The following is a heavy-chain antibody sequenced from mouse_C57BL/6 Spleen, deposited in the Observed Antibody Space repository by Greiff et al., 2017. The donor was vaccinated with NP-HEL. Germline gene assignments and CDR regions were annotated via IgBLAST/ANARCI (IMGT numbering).Heavy chain of an antibody. CDR1: GYTFTDYE. D-gene: IGHD2-5*01. Sequence: QVQLQQSGAELVRPGASVTLSCKASGYTFTDYEMHWVKQTPVHGLEWIGAIDPETGGTAYNQKFKGKAILTADKSSSTAYMELRSLTSEDSAVYYCTMPAYYSNFGDYWGQGTTLTVSS. V-gene: IGHV1-15*01. J-gene: IGHJ2*01. CDR2: IDPETGGT. CDR3: TMPAYYSNFGDY.